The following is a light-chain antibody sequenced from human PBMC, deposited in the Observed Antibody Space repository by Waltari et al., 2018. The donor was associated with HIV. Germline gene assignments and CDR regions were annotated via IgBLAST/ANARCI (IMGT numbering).Light chain of an antibody. V-gene: IGKV3-20*01. J-gene: IGKJ4*01. CDR1: QSLGSSD. CDR3: QQYGGSPLT. Sequence: EIVLTQSPGTLSLSVGERATLSCRASQSLGSSDLAWYQQRPGQAPSLLIYATSTRATGIPDRFSGSGSGTDFTLTISRLEPEDFAFYYCQQYGGSPLTFGGGTKVEI. CDR2: ATS.